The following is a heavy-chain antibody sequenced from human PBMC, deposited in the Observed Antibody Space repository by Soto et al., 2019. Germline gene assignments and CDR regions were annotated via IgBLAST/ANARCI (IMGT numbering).Heavy chain of an antibody. D-gene: IGHD2-2*01. CDR2: IYYSGST. CDR1: GGSISSGGYY. V-gene: IGHV4-31*03. Sequence: TLSLTCTVSGGSISSGGYYWSWIRQHPGKGLEWIGYIYYSGSTYYNPSLKSRVTISVDTSKNQFSLKLSSVTAADTAVYYCARERREYQLLFRPYFDYWGQGTLVTVSS. CDR3: ARERREYQLLFRPYFDY. J-gene: IGHJ4*02.